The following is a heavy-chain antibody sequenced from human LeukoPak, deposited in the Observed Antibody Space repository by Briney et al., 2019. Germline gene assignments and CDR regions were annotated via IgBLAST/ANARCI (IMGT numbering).Heavy chain of an antibody. D-gene: IGHD6-6*01. Sequence: TVSCTGSGYSFTSYWIGWVRQMPGKGLEWMGIIYPDDSDTRYSPSFQGQVTISADKSISTAYLQWSSLKASDTAMYYCARERSSQGYFDFWGQGTLVTVSS. CDR1: GYSFTSYW. J-gene: IGHJ4*02. CDR2: IYPDDSDT. V-gene: IGHV5-51*01. CDR3: ARERSSQGYFDF.